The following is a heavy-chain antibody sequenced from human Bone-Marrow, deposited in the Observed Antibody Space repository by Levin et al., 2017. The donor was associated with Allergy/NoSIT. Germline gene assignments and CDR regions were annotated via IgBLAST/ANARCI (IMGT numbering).Heavy chain of an antibody. J-gene: IGHJ5*02. Sequence: GGSLRLSCAASGFTFTSYAMSWVRQAPGKGLEWVSAISGSGGSTHYADSVKGRFTTSRDNSKNMLYLQMNSLRAEDTALYYCAKAYPWYDTWGQGTLVTVAS. CDR1: GFTFTSYA. CDR2: ISGSGGST. D-gene: IGHD2-21*01. CDR3: AKAYPWYDT. V-gene: IGHV3-23*01.